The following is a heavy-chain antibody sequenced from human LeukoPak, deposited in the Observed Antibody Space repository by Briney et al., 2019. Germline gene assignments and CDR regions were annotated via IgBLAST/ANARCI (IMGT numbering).Heavy chain of an antibody. V-gene: IGHV3-23*01. D-gene: IGHD3-22*01. CDR3: AEGPSTLIVAVMNY. Sequence: GGSLRLSCAASGFTFSSYAMNWVRQAPGRGLEWVSAISGSGGDTYHADSVKGRFTISRDNSKSTLYLQMNTLSAEDTAVYYCAEGPSTLIVAVMNYWGQGTLVTVSS. CDR2: ISGSGGDT. CDR1: GFTFSSYA. J-gene: IGHJ4*02.